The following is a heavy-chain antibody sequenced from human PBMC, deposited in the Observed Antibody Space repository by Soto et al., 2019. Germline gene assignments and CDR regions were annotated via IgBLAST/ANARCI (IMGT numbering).Heavy chain of an antibody. D-gene: IGHD6-13*01. CDR2: IIPIFGTA. Sequence: QVQLVQSGAEVKKPGSSVKVSCKASGGTFSSYAISWVRQAPGQGLEWMGGIIPIFGTANYAQKFQGRVTITADESTSTGYMALSSLRSEDTAVYDCARDPVTAAAYEKGYYYYYGMDVWGQGTTVTVSS. J-gene: IGHJ6*02. CDR3: ARDPVTAAAYEKGYYYYYGMDV. V-gene: IGHV1-69*01. CDR1: GGTFSSYA.